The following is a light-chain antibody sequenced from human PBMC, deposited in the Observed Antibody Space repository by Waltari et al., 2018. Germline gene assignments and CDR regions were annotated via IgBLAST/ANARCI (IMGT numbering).Light chain of an antibody. V-gene: IGLV3-25*03. CDR1: ALPKQY. CDR2: KDS. Sequence: SYELTHSPSVSVSPGQPATITCSGDALPKQYAYWYQQKPGQAPVRVIYKDSERPSGIPERFSGSSSGTTVTLTISGVQAEDEADYYCQSADSSGTYLYVFGTGTKVTVL. CDR3: QSADSSGTYLYV. J-gene: IGLJ1*01.